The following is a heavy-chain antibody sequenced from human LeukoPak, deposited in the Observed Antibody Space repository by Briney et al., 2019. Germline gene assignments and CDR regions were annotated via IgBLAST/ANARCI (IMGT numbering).Heavy chain of an antibody. J-gene: IGHJ3*02. CDR3: ARALRYFDWLSDDAFDI. Sequence: GGSLRLSCAASGFTFSSYAMHWVRQAPGKGLEWVAVISYDGSNKYYADSVKGRFTISRDNSKNTLYLQMNSLRAEDTAVYYCARALRYFDWLSDDAFDIWGQGTMVTVSS. D-gene: IGHD3-9*01. V-gene: IGHV3-30*04. CDR2: ISYDGSNK. CDR1: GFTFSSYA.